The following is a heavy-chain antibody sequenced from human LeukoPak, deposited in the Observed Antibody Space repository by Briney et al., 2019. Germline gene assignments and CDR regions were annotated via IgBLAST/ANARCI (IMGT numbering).Heavy chain of an antibody. CDR1: GFTFSSYS. CDR3: ARKVRTGDTSGGMDV. CDR2: ISSGSTTI. V-gene: IGHV3-48*04. D-gene: IGHD3-10*01. Sequence: PGGSLRLSCAASGFTFSSYSMNWVRQAPGKGLEWISYISSGSTTIYYVDSVKGRFTISRDNARNSLYLQMNSLRAEDTALYYCARKVRTGDTSGGMDVWGQGTTVTVSS. J-gene: IGHJ6*02.